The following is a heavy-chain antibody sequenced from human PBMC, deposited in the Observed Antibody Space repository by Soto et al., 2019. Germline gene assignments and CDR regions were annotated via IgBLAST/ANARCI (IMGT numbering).Heavy chain of an antibody. Sequence: PSETLSLTCAVSGGSFSGYYWTWIRQPPGTGLEWIGEINHSGSTNYNPSLKSRVTISVDTSKNQFSLKLTSVTAADTAVYYCARDKITDLFDYRGQGPLVTVS. CDR3: ARDKITDLFDY. CDR1: GGSFSGYY. CDR2: INHSGST. D-gene: IGHD3-10*01. J-gene: IGHJ4*02. V-gene: IGHV4-34*01.